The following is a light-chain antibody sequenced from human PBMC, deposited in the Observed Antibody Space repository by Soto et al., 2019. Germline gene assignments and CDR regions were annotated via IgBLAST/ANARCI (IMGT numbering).Light chain of an antibody. Sequence: QPASVSGSPGQSITISCTGTSSDVGGYNYVSWYQQHPGKAPKLMIYEVNNRPSGVSNRFSGSKSGNTASLTISGLQAEDEADYYCSSYTSSSTWVFGGGTKLTVL. CDR2: EVN. CDR3: SSYTSSSTWV. J-gene: IGLJ3*02. V-gene: IGLV2-14*01. CDR1: SSDVGGYNY.